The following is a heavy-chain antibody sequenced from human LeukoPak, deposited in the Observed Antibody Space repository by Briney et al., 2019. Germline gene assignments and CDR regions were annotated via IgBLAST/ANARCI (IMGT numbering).Heavy chain of an antibody. CDR2: IFHSGST. D-gene: IGHD6-19*01. CDR3: ARDSSGHAVDY. Sequence: SQTRSLTCTVSGGSISNGGYFWSWIRQPPGKGLEWLGYIFHSGSTYYNPSLKSRVSISVDRSKNQFSLRLSSVTAADTAVYHCARDSSGHAVDYWGQGTLVTVSS. CDR1: GGSISNGGYF. V-gene: IGHV4-30-2*01. J-gene: IGHJ4*02.